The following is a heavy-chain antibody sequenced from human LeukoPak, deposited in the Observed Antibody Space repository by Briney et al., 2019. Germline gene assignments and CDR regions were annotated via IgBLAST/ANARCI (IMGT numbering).Heavy chain of an antibody. CDR1: GFTFRSHW. CDR3: VRDTYYNGMDV. V-gene: IGHV3-74*01. CDR2: INTDGSST. Sequence: GGSLRLSCAASGFTFRSHWMHWVRQAPGKGLVWVSRINTDGSSTTYADSVKGRFTISRDNAKNTLYLQMNSLRAEDTAVYYCVRDTYYNGMDVWGQGTTVTVSS. J-gene: IGHJ6*02.